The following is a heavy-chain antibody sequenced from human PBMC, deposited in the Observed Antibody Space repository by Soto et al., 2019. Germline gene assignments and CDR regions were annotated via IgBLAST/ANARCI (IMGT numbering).Heavy chain of an antibody. CDR3: ASGPGLNYYDSSSSD. J-gene: IGHJ4*02. CDR1: GYTFTSYD. CDR2: MNPNSGNT. Sequence: ASVKVSCKASGYTFTSYDINWVRQATGQGLEWMGWMNPNSGNTGYAQKFQGRVTMTRNTSISTAYMELSSLRSEDTAVYYCASGPGLNYYDSSSSDWGQGTLVTVSS. D-gene: IGHD3-22*01. V-gene: IGHV1-8*01.